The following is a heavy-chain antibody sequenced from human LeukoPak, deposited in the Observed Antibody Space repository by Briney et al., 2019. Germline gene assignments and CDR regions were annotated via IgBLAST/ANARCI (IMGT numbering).Heavy chain of an antibody. CDR3: AKARTYYYDSSGPNDAFDI. J-gene: IGHJ3*02. D-gene: IGHD3-22*01. CDR2: INPNSGGT. CDR1: GYTFTGYY. V-gene: IGHV1-2*02. Sequence: ASVKVSCKASGYTFTGYYMHWVRQAPGQGLEWMGWINPNSGGTNYAQKLQGRVTMTTDTSTSTAYMELRSLRSDDTAVYYCAKARTYYYDSSGPNDAFDIWGQGTMVTVSS.